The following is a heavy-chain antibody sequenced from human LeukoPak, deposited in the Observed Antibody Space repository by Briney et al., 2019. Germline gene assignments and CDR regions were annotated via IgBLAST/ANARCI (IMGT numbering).Heavy chain of an antibody. CDR3: ARGSYSGSWYIDY. J-gene: IGHJ4*02. CDR2: ISSSSSYI. V-gene: IGHV3-21*01. CDR1: GFTFSSYS. Sequence: GGSLRLSCAASGFTFSSYSMNWVRQAPGKGLEWVSSISSSSSYIYYADSVKGRFTISRDNAKNSLSLQMNSLRAEDTAVYYCARGSYSGSWYIDYWGQGTLVTVSS. D-gene: IGHD6-13*01.